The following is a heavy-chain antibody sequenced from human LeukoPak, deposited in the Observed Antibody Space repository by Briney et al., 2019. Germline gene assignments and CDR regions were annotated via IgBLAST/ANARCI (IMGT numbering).Heavy chain of an antibody. CDR2: IGGSGATT. D-gene: IGHD6-19*01. J-gene: IGHJ4*02. CDR1: GFSFSAYG. V-gene: IGHV3-23*01. Sequence: GGSLRLPRAASGFSFSAYGMNWVRQAPGKGLEWVSAIGGSGATTYYADSVRGRFTISRDNSKNTMYLQMSSLRAEDTAVYYCAKDYDPYSSGWGEGYYFDYWGQGTLVTVSS. CDR3: AKDYDPYSSGWGEGYYFDY.